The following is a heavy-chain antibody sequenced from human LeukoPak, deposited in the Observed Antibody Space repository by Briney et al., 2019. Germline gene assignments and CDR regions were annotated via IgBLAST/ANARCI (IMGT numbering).Heavy chain of an antibody. D-gene: IGHD2-8*02. V-gene: IGHV4-59*08. CDR2: ISDIGSI. CDR1: GGSISSYY. J-gene: IGHJ4*02. CDR3: AGHHPRNTVDF. Sequence: SETLSLPCTVSGGSISSYYWSWIRQPPGKGLEWIAYISDIGSINYNPSLKSRVTISLDTSKNQFSLKLSSVTAADTAVYYCAGHHPRNTVDFWGQGTLVTVSS.